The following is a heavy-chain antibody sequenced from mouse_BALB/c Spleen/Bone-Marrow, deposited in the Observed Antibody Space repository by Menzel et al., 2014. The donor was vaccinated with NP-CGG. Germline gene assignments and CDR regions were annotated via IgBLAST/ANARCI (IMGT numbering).Heavy chain of an antibody. J-gene: IGHJ3*01. CDR1: GYTFDYYT. CDR3: AREVYGSWFAY. CDR2: INPSSGYT. Sequence: QVHLQQPGAELARPGASVKMSCKASGYTFDYYTVQWVKQRPGQGLEWIGYINPSSGYTNYNQKFKDKATLTADKSSSTAYMQLSSLTSEDSAVYYCAREVYGSWFAYWGQGTLVTVSA. D-gene: IGHD2-2*01. V-gene: IGHV1-4*01.